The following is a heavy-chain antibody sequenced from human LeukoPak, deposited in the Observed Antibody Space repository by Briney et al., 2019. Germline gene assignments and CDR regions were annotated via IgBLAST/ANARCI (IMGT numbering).Heavy chain of an antibody. CDR1: GGSISSGAYY. D-gene: IGHD6-13*01. V-gene: IGHV4-31*03. J-gene: IGHJ4*02. CDR3: AGRRAEGSSWYSRLGIYFDY. Sequence: SETLSLTCTVSGGSISSGAYYWSWIRQVPGKGLEWIGYGYFRGNTFYNPSLKGRVTISVDTSNNHFSLQLNSVTAADTAVYYCAGRRAEGSSWYSRLGIYFDYWGQGTLVTVSS. CDR2: GYFRGNT.